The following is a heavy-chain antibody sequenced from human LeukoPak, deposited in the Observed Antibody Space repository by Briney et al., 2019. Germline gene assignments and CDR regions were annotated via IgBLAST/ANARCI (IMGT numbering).Heavy chain of an antibody. D-gene: IGHD3-9*01. J-gene: IGHJ4*02. Sequence: GGSLRLSCAASGFTFSSYGMHWVRQAPGKGLEWVAFIRYDGSNKYYADSVKGRFTISRDNAKNTLYLQMNSLRAEDTAVYYCARAGRGLRYFDWLTYDYWGQGTLVTVSS. CDR2: IRYDGSNK. CDR1: GFTFSSYG. V-gene: IGHV3-30*02. CDR3: ARAGRGLRYFDWLTYDY.